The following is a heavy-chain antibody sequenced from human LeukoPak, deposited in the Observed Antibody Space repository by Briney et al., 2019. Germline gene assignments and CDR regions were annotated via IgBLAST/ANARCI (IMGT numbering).Heavy chain of an antibody. CDR2: IKQDGSEK. CDR3: ARYYGESRREFGYYGMDV. J-gene: IGHJ6*02. Sequence: GSLRLSCAASGFTFSSFWMSWVRQAPGKGLEWVANIKQDGSEKYYVDSVKGRFTISRDNAKNSLYLQMNSLRAEDTAVYYCARYYGESRREFGYYGMDVWGQGTTVTVSS. CDR1: GFTFSSFW. V-gene: IGHV3-7*01. D-gene: IGHD3-10*01.